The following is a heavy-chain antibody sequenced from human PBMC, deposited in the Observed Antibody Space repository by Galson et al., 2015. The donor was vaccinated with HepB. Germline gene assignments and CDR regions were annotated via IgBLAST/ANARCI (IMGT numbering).Heavy chain of an antibody. V-gene: IGHV3-73*01. CDR1: GFTFSGSA. CDR2: IRSKANSYAT. CDR3: TRLPSGWYPFDY. Sequence: SLRLSCAASGFTFSGSAMHWVRQASGKGLEWVGRIRSKANSYATAYAASVKGRFTISRDDSKNTAYLQMNSLKTEDTAVYYCTRLPSGWYPFDYWGQGTLVTVSS. J-gene: IGHJ4*02. D-gene: IGHD6-19*01.